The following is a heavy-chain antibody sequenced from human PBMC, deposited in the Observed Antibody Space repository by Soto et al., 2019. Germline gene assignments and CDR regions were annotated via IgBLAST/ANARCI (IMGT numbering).Heavy chain of an antibody. J-gene: IGHJ1*01. D-gene: IGHD1-1*01. CDR1: GDSPRQKEYY. Sequence: QLHLQESGPRLVKPSETLSLTCTASGDSPRQKEYYWGWVRQPPGKGLEWIGSLSYRGTTYYNPSLNGRVTISVHTSKSQFSLTLSSVTAADTAVYFCARRCYNWNDTPGYFDHWGRGTLVTVSS. CDR3: ARRCYNWNDTPGYFDH. CDR2: LSYRGTT. V-gene: IGHV4-39*01.